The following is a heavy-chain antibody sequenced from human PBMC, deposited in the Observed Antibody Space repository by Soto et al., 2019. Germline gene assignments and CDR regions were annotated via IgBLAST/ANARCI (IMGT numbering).Heavy chain of an antibody. CDR3: ARGYPGIAAAGPYNWFDP. Sequence: SETLSLTCAVYGGSFSGYYCSWIRQPPGKGLEWIGEINHSGSTNYNPSLKSRVTISVDTSKNQFSLKLSSVTAADTAVYYCARGYPGIAAAGPYNWFDPWGQGTLVTVSS. CDR1: GGSFSGYY. V-gene: IGHV4-34*01. J-gene: IGHJ5*02. D-gene: IGHD6-13*01. CDR2: INHSGST.